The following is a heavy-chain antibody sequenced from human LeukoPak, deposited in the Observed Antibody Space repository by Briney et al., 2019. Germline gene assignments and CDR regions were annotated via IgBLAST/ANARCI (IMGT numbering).Heavy chain of an antibody. J-gene: IGHJ5*02. D-gene: IGHD3-3*01. CDR3: ARDILPHYDFWSGYYTETLSWFDP. Sequence: GGSLRLSCAASGFTFSSYWMSWVRQAPGKGLEWVANIKQDGSEKYYVDSVKGRFTISRDNAKNSLYLQMNSLRAEDTAVYYCARDILPHYDFWSGYYTETLSWFDPWGQGTLVTVSS. CDR1: GFTFSSYW. CDR2: IKQDGSEK. V-gene: IGHV3-7*01.